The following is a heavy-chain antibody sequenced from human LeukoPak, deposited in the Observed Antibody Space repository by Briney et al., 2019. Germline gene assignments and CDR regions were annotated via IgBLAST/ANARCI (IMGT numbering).Heavy chain of an antibody. CDR3: ARDAPNDNVGAFDI. CDR2: IKEDGSET. J-gene: IGHJ3*02. V-gene: IGHV3-7*01. CDR1: GFTFSSDW. Sequence: PGGSLRLSCVASGFTFSSDWMSWVRQAPGKGLEWVANIKEDGSETYYVDSLKGRFAISRDNAKNSLYLQMNSLRVEDTALYYCARDAPNDNVGAFDIWGQGTMVTVSS. D-gene: IGHD1-1*01.